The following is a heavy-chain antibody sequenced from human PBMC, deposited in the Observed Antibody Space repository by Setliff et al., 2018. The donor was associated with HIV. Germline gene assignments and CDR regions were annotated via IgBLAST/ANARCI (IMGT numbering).Heavy chain of an antibody. CDR1: RGTFTKYG. V-gene: IGHV1-69*13. CDR3: ANFRGSSGWGFDY. J-gene: IGHJ4*02. Sequence: GASVKVSCKTSRGTFTKYGTHWVRQAPGQGLEWMGRIIPFFGTLNYAQKFQGRVTITADESTSTAYMELSSLRSEDTAVYYCANFRGSSGWGFDYWGQGTLVTVSS. D-gene: IGHD6-19*01. CDR2: IIPFFGTL.